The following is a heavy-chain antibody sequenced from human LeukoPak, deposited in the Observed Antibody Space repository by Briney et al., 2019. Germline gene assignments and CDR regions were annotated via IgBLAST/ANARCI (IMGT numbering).Heavy chain of an antibody. V-gene: IGHV3-66*01. CDR3: ARDLLVGATTA. D-gene: IGHD1-26*01. CDR2: IYSGGST. Sequence: GGSLRLSCAASGFTVSSNYMSWVRQAPGKGLEWVSVIYSGGSTYYAGSVKGRFTISRDNSKNTLYLQMNSLRAEDTAVYYCARDLLVGATTAWGQGTLVTVSS. CDR1: GFTVSSNY. J-gene: IGHJ5*02.